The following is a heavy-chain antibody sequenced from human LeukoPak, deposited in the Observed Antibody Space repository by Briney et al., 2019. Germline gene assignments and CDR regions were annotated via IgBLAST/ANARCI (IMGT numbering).Heavy chain of an antibody. CDR2: IYYSGST. D-gene: IGHD3-22*01. CDR1: GGSISSYY. CDR3: ARGRYYDSSGYYPYYYYYYMDV. Sequence: NASETLSLTCTVSGGSISSYYWSWIRQPPGKGLEWIGYIYYSGSTNYNPSLKSRVTISVDTSKNQFSLKLSSLTAADTAVYYCARGRYYDSSGYYPYYYYYYMDVWGKGTTVTVSS. V-gene: IGHV4-59*01. J-gene: IGHJ6*03.